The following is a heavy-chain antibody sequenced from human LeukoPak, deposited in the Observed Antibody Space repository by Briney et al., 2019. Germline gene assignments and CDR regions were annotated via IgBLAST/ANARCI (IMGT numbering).Heavy chain of an antibody. V-gene: IGHV4-61*02. CDR2: VYATGTT. CDR1: GGSISSGSYY. Sequence: SQTLSLTCSVSGGSISSGSYYWTWIRQPAGKGLEWIGRVYATGTTNYNPSLKRRVTISTDAPRNQFSLMLTSVTAADTAVYYCARAEFPPIAVAGTATSVWFDPWGQGTLVTVSS. J-gene: IGHJ5*02. D-gene: IGHD6-19*01. CDR3: ARAEFPPIAVAGTATSVWFDP.